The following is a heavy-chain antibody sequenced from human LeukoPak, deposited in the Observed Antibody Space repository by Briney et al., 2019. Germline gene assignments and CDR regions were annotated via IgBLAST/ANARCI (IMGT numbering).Heavy chain of an antibody. V-gene: IGHV1-18*01. CDR1: GYTFISYG. Sequence: GASVKVSCKASGYTFISYGISWVRQAPGQGLEWMGWISAYNGNTNYAQKFQGRVTMTTDTSTSTAYMELRSLRSDDTAVYYCARGHYDFWSGYQAYYFDYWGQGTLVTVSS. J-gene: IGHJ4*02. CDR3: ARGHYDFWSGYQAYYFDY. CDR2: ISAYNGNT. D-gene: IGHD3-3*01.